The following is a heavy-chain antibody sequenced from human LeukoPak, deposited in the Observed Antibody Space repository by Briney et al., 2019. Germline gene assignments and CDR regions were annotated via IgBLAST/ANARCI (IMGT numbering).Heavy chain of an antibody. V-gene: IGHV1-24*01. CDR3: ATGAPGSGWAQGAFDI. Sequence: GASVKVSCKVSGYTLTELSMHWVRQAPGKGLEWMGGFDPEDGETIYAQKFQGRVTMTEDTSTDTAYMELSSLRSEDTAVYYCATGAPGSGWAQGAFDIWGQGTMVTVSS. J-gene: IGHJ3*02. CDR1: GYTLTELS. D-gene: IGHD6-19*01. CDR2: FDPEDGET.